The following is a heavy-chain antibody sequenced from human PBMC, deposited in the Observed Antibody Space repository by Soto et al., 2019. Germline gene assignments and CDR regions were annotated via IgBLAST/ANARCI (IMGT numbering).Heavy chain of an antibody. V-gene: IGHV5-10-1*01. J-gene: IGHJ2*01. D-gene: IGHD7-27*01. CDR2: IDPSDSYT. CDR3: ARVRRVTGNWYFDL. Sequence: GESLKISCKGSGYSFTSYWISWVRQIPGKGLEWMGRIDPSDSYTNYSPSFQVNVTISADKSISTAYLQWRSLKASDTAMYYCARVRRVTGNWYFDLWGRGTLVTVSS. CDR1: GYSFTSYW.